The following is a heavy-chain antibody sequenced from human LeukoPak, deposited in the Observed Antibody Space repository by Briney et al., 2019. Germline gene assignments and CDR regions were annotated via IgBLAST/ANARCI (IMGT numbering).Heavy chain of an antibody. CDR3: ARDKIVGASKFDY. D-gene: IGHD1-26*01. CDR2: IKQDESEK. Sequence: AGGSLRLSCAVSGFTFSNYWMSWVRQAPGKGLGWVAHIKQDESEKYYVDSVKGRFTISRDNAKNSLYLQMNSLRAEDTAIYYCARDKIVGASKFDYWGQGTLVTVSS. CDR1: GFTFSNYW. J-gene: IGHJ4*02. V-gene: IGHV3-7*01.